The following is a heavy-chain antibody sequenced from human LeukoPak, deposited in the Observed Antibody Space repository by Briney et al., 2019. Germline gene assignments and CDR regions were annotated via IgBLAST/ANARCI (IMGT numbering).Heavy chain of an antibody. CDR2: IYYSGST. CDR1: GGSISSYY. Sequence: SETLSLTCTVSGGSISSYYWGWIRQPPGKGLEWIGSIYYSGSTYYNPSLKSLVTISVDTSKNQFSLKLSSVTAADTAVYYCARTNDYGGNVDYWGQGTLVTVSS. J-gene: IGHJ4*02. V-gene: IGHV4-39*07. D-gene: IGHD4-23*01. CDR3: ARTNDYGGNVDY.